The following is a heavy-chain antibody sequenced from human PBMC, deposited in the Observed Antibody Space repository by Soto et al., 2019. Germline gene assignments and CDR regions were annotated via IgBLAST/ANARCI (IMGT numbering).Heavy chain of an antibody. J-gene: IGHJ6*02. CDR1: GGTFSSYT. CDR3: ARKDPNRYTVRRAPSYGMDV. CDR2: IIPILGIS. D-gene: IGHD3-9*01. V-gene: IGHV1-69*02. Sequence: SVKVSCKASGGTFSSYTISWVRQAPGQGLEWMGRIIPILGISNYAQKFQGRVTITADKSTSTAYMELSSLRSEDTAVYYCARKDPNRYTVRRAPSYGMDVWGQANTVSVS.